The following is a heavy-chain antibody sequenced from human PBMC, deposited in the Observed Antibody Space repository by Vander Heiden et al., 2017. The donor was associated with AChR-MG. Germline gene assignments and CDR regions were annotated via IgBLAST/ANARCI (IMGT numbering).Heavy chain of an antibody. CDR3: ARENRGGSGSTWT. V-gene: IGHV4-31*03. J-gene: IGHJ4*02. CDR1: GGSLSSGGYY. D-gene: IGHD3-10*01. CDR2: IYYSGGT. Sequence: QVQLQESGPGLVKPSQTLSLTCTVSGGSLSSGGYYWSWIRQHPGKGLEWIGYIYYSGGTYYNPALKSRVTISVDTSKNQFSLKVRSVTAADTAVYYCARENRGGSGSTWTWGQGTLVTVSS.